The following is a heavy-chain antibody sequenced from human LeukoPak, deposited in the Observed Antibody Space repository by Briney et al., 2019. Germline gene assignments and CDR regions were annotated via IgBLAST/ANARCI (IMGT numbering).Heavy chain of an antibody. V-gene: IGHV4-34*03. J-gene: IGHJ4*02. CDR1: GGSFSGYL. CDR3: VGRDFDY. Sequence: SETLSLTCGVYGGSFSGYLWTWIRQSPGQGLEWIGEISSGGNSNENPSLKSRVSISVDTSKSQFSLKLNSVTAADTAFYYCVGRDFDYWGQGTLVTVSS. D-gene: IGHD1-26*01. CDR2: ISSGGNS.